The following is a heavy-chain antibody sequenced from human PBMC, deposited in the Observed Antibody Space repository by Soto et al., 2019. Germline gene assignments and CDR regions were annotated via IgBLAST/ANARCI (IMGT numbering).Heavy chain of an antibody. CDR1: GGSISSGDYY. CDR2: IYYSGST. V-gene: IGHV4-30-4*01. CDR3: ARWPVRGVIIPDY. J-gene: IGHJ4*02. Sequence: ASETRSLTCTVSGGSISSGDYYWSWIRQPPGKGLEWIGYIYYSGSTYYNPSLKSRVTISVDTSKNQFSLKLSSVTAADTAVYYCARWPVRGVIIPDYWGQGTLVTVSS. D-gene: IGHD3-10*01.